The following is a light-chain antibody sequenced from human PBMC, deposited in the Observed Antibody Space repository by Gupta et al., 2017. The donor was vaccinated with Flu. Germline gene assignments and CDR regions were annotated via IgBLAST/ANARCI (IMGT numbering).Light chain of an antibody. CDR3: QAWDSATVV. CDR1: KLGSKY. Sequence: SYELTQPPSASVSPGQTASITCSGDKLGSKYVCWYQHKAGQSPVLVIYADDKRPSGVPERFSGSNSGNTATLTISGTQAMDEADYYCQAWDSATVVFGGGTKLTVL. J-gene: IGLJ2*01. V-gene: IGLV3-1*01. CDR2: ADD.